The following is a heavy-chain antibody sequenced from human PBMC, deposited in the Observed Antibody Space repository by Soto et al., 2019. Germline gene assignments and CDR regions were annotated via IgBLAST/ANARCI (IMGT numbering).Heavy chain of an antibody. CDR3: AKDGRVTVYYGMDV. J-gene: IGHJ6*02. Sequence: GGSLRLSCAASGFTFSSYAMSWVRQAPGKGLEWVSAISGSGGSTYYADSVKGRFTISRDNSKNTLYLQMNSLRAEDTAVYYCAKDGRVTVYYGMDVWGQGTAVTVSS. D-gene: IGHD1-26*01. CDR1: GFTFSSYA. CDR2: ISGSGGST. V-gene: IGHV3-23*01.